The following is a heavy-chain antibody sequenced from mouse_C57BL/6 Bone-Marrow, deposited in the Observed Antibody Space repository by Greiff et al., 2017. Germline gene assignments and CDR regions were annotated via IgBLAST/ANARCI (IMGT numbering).Heavy chain of an antibody. CDR2: IDPENGDT. CDR1: GFNIKDDY. V-gene: IGHV14-4*01. Sequence: DVQLVESGAELVRPGASVKLSCTASGFNIKDDYMHWVKQRPEQGLEWIGWIDPENGDTEYASKFQGKATITADTSSTTAYLQLSSLTSEDTAVYCSTAGAWFAYWGQGTLVTVSA. J-gene: IGHJ3*01. CDR3: TAGAWFAY.